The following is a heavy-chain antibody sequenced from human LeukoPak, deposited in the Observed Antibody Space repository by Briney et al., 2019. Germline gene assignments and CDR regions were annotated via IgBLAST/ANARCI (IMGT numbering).Heavy chain of an antibody. CDR2: IYHSGST. Sequence: SETLSLTCAVSGGSISSSNWWSWVRQPPGKGLEWIGEIYHSGSTNYNPSLKSRVTISVDKSKNQFSLKLSSVTAADTAVYYCAKQDYSNYLLSPPTFDPWGQGTLVTVSS. J-gene: IGHJ5*02. CDR1: GGSISSSNW. V-gene: IGHV4-4*02. CDR3: AKQDYSNYLLSPPTFDP. D-gene: IGHD4-11*01.